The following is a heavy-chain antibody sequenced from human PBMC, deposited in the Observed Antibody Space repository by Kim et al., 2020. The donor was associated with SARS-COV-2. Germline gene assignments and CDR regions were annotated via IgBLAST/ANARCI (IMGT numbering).Heavy chain of an antibody. Sequence: SETLSLTCTVSGGSISSGGYYWSWIRQHPGKGREWNGYIYYSGSTYYNPSLKSRVTISVDTSKNQFSLKLSSVTAADTAVYYCARAHRTIFGVVEYMDVWGAGNTVTVSS. V-gene: IGHV4-31*03. CDR2: IYYSGST. CDR3: ARAHRTIFGVVEYMDV. CDR1: GGSISSGGYY. D-gene: IGHD3-3*01. J-gene: IGHJ6*04.